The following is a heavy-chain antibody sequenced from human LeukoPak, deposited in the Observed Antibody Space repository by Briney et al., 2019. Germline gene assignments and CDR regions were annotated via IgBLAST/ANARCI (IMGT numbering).Heavy chain of an antibody. CDR1: GFTFSTYS. CDR2: ISSSSGYI. V-gene: IGHV3-21*01. Sequence: SGGSLRLSCAASGFTFSTYSMNWVRQAPGKGLEWVSSISSSSGYIYYADSVKGRFTISRDNAKNSLYLQMNSLRAEDTAVYYCAISGGGNAVAGYYYYYMDVWGKGTTVAVSS. J-gene: IGHJ6*03. D-gene: IGHD6-19*01. CDR3: AISGGGNAVAGYYYYYMDV.